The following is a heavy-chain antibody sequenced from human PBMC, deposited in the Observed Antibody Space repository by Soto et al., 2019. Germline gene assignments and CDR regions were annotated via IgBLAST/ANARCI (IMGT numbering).Heavy chain of an antibody. CDR3: AKLLGSGIYFPHGY. V-gene: IGHV3-23*01. J-gene: IGHJ4*02. CDR1: GFTFSSYV. D-gene: IGHD3-10*01. CDR2: ISGSGGTT. Sequence: GGSLRLSCAASGFTFSSYVMSWVRQALGKGLEWVSAISGSGGTTYYADSVQGRFTISRDNSRNALYLQMNSLRAEDTAVYFCAKLLGSGIYFPHGYWGQGTLVTVSS.